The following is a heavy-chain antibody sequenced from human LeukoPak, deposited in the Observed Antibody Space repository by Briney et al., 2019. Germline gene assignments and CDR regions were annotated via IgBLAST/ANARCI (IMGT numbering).Heavy chain of an antibody. V-gene: IGHV1-8*01. J-gene: IGHJ5*02. CDR2: MNPNSGNT. Sequence: ASVKVSCKASGYTFARYDINWVRQATGQGLEWMGWMNPNSGNTGYAQKFQGRVTMTRNTSISTAYMELSSLRSEDTAVYYCARGSKTYYYDSSGPYNWFDPWGQGTLVTVSS. D-gene: IGHD3-22*01. CDR1: GYTFARYD. CDR3: ARGSKTYYYDSSGPYNWFDP.